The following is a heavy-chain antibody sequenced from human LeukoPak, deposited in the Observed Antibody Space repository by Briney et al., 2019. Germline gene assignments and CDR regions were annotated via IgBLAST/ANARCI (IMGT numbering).Heavy chain of an antibody. CDR3: ARDDRYSGSYYVFDY. CDR2: IIPIFGTA. CDR1: GGTFSSYA. V-gene: IGHV1-69*13. Sequence: SVKVSCKASGGTFSSYAISRVRQAPGQGLEWMGGIIPIFGTANYAQKFQGRVTITADESTSTAYMELSSLRSEDTAVYYCARDDRYSGSYYVFDYWGQGTLVTVSS. J-gene: IGHJ4*02. D-gene: IGHD1-26*01.